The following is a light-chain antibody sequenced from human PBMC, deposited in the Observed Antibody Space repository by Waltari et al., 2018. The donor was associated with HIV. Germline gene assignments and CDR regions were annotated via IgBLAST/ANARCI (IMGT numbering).Light chain of an antibody. V-gene: IGLV2-8*01. CDR1: SRDVGGYNY. CDR3: SSYAGSNNRV. Sequence: QSALTQPPSASGSPGQSVTISCTGTSRDVGGYNYVPWYQQHPGKAPKLMIYEVNKRPSGVPDRFSGSKSGNTASLTVSGLQAEDEADYYCSSYAGSNNRVFGGGTKLTVL. CDR2: EVN. J-gene: IGLJ2*01.